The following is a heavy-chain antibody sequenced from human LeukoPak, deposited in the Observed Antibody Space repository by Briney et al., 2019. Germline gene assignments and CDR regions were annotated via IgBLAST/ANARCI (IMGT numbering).Heavy chain of an antibody. J-gene: IGHJ6*02. CDR1: GFTFSSYA. CDR3: ARGHYGLDV. CDR2: ISGSGETT. Sequence: PGGSLRLPCAASGFTFSSYAMIWVRQAPGKGLEWVSTISGSGETTYYADSLKGRFTISRDNSKNTLYLQMNSLRAEDTAVYYCARGHYGLDVWGQGTTVTVSS. V-gene: IGHV3-23*01.